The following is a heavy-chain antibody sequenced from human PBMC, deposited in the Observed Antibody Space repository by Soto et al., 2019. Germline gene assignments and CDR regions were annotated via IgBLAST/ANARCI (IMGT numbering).Heavy chain of an antibody. V-gene: IGHV3-7*01. CDR1: GFSFRSSW. CDR3: ARATTRYCSGGSCYSSYYYYYMDV. CDR2: LNPDGSTK. Sequence: GGSLRLSCVASGFSFRSSWMSWVRQVPGRGLEWVAQLNPDGSTKAYVDAVKGRVTISRDNAKNSLYLQMNSLRVEDTAVYYCARATTRYCSGGSCYSSYYYYYMDVWGKGTTVTVSS. J-gene: IGHJ6*03. D-gene: IGHD2-15*01.